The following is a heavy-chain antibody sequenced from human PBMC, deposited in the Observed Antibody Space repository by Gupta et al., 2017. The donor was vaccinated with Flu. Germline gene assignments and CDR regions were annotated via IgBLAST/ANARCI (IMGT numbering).Heavy chain of an antibody. D-gene: IGHD2-8*02. V-gene: IGHV3-33*01. Sequence: GMHWVLQAQGKGLEWVAGIWYDGSRKHYADSVKGRFTISRDNAKNTLYQQKNSLRAEDTADYYCVDLVVLTDAVDVCGEVTTVTVSS. CDR2: IWYDGSRK. CDR3: VDLVVLTDAVDV. J-gene: IGHJ6*04. CDR1: G.